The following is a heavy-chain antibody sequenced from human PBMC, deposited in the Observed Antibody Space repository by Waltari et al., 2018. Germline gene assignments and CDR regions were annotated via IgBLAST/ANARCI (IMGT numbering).Heavy chain of an antibody. V-gene: IGHV3-15*01. CDR2: IKTNSEGATT. CDR3: VTDRGNFDY. D-gene: IGHD6-25*01. CDR1: GFSPHPFNSAY. J-gene: IGHJ4*02. Sequence: EVQLVESGGGLVQPGGSVRLSGVVSGFSPHPFNSAYMSWVRQAPTGGLEWIGRIKTNSEGATTEFAAPLKGRFSISRDDSKKKLYLQLSSLEKDDTAVYYCVTDRGNFDYWGQGTLVTVSS.